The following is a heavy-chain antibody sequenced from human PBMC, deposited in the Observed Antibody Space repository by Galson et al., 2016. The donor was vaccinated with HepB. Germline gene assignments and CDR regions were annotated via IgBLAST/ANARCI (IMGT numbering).Heavy chain of an antibody. Sequence: TLSLTCSVSGNSISRTHHWGWVRQPPGQGLEWLGYIDYSGSTYSRPPLKSRLTMSIDTSKNPFSLILGSVTAADTAKYFCVRVGFTFGMNWLDPWGQGALVTVSS. CDR2: IDYSGST. V-gene: IGHV4-30-4*08. CDR3: VRVGFTFGMNWLDP. CDR1: GNSISRTHH. D-gene: IGHD3-16*01. J-gene: IGHJ5*02.